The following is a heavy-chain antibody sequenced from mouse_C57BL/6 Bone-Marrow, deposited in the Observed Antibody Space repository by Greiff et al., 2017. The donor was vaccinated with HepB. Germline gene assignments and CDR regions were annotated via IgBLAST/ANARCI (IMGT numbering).Heavy chain of an antibody. CDR1: GYTFTDYY. D-gene: IGHD1-1*01. J-gene: IGHJ1*03. CDR2: IFPGSGST. Sequence: QVQLQQSGPELVKPGASVKISCKASGYTFTDYYINWVKQRPGQGLEWIGWIFPGSGSTYYNEKFKGKATLTVDKSSSTAYMLLSSLTSEDSAVYFCALYYYGSSDWYFDVWGTGTTVTVSS. CDR3: ALYYYGSSDWYFDV. V-gene: IGHV1-75*01.